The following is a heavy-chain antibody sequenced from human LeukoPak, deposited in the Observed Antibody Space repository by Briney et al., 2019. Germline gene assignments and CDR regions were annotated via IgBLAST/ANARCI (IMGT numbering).Heavy chain of an antibody. V-gene: IGHV3-30*04. CDR1: GFTFSSYA. CDR3: ARDALGEGEDANYAVYYFDY. Sequence: GGSLRLSCAASGFTFSSYAMHWVRQAPGKGLEWVAVISYDGSNKYYADSVKGRFTISRDNGKNSLDLQMNSLRADDTAVYYCARDALGEGEDANYAVYYFDYWGQGTVVTVSS. D-gene: IGHD4/OR15-4a*01. CDR2: ISYDGSNK. J-gene: IGHJ4*02.